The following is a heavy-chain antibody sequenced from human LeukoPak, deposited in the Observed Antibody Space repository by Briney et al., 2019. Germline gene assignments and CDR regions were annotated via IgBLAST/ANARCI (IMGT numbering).Heavy chain of an antibody. CDR1: GGSISSSSYY. V-gene: IGHV4-39*01. CDR2: IYYSGST. CDR3: ARLPSDDAFDI. Sequence: SETLSLTCTVSGGSISSSSYYWGWIRQPPGQGLEWIGGIYYSGSTYYNPSLKSRVTIYVDTSKNQFSLKLSSVTAADTAVYYCARLPSDDAFDIWGQGTMVTVSS. J-gene: IGHJ3*02.